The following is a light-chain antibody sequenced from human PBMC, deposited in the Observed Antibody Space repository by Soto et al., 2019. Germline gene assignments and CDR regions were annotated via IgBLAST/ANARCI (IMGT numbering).Light chain of an antibody. V-gene: IGLV4-69*01. CDR3: QTWTTGIVV. Sequence: QLVLTQSPSASASLGASVRLTCTLSSGHSSYAIAWHQQQPEKGSRYLMKLNSDGRHSKGDGIPDRFSGSSSGAERYLTISSLQSEDEGDYYCQTWTTGIVVFGGGTKVTVL. CDR2: LNSDGRH. J-gene: IGLJ2*01. CDR1: SGHSSYA.